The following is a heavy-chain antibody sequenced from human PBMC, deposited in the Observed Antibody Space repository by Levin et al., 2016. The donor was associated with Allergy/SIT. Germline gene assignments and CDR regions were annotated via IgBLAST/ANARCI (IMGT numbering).Heavy chain of an antibody. CDR2: IKQDGSET. D-gene: IGHD3-10*01. V-gene: IGHV3-7*01. CDR3: ARMGLRGPYYYYFMDV. J-gene: IGHJ6*03. Sequence: WIRQPPGKGLDWVANIKQDGSETYYVDSVKGRFTISRDNAMNSLYLQMNSLRADDTAVYYCARMGLRGPYYYYFMDVWGKGTTVTVSS.